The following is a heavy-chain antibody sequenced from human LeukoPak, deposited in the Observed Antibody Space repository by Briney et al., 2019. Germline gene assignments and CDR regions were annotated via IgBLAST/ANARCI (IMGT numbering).Heavy chain of an antibody. CDR3: AKDKGWDGYNLPFDY. D-gene: IGHD5-24*01. CDR1: GFTFDDYD. CDR2: ISWDGGST. Sequence: GGSLRLSCAASGFTFDDYDMHWVRQAPGKGLEWVSLISWDGGSTYYADSVKGRFTISRDNSKNSLYLQMNSLRAEDTALYYCAKDKGWDGYNLPFDYWGQGTLVTVSS. J-gene: IGHJ4*02. V-gene: IGHV3-43D*03.